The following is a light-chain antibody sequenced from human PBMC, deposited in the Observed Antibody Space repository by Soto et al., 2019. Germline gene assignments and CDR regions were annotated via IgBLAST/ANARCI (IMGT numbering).Light chain of an antibody. CDR3: QQYGSSGT. J-gene: IGKJ1*01. CDR2: GAS. V-gene: IGKV3-20*01. Sequence: EILMTQSPATLSVSPGERATISCRASQSVSSNYLAWYQQKPGQAPRLLIYGASNRATGIPDRLSGSGSGTVFTLTIRRLEPEDFAVYYCQQYGSSGTFGQGTKVDIK. CDR1: QSVSSNY.